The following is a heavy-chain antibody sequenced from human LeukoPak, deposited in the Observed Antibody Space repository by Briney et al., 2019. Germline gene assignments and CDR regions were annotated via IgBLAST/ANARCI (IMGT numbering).Heavy chain of an antibody. D-gene: IGHD1-7*01. Sequence: ASVKVSCKASGYTFTNYYIHWVRQAPGQGLEWMGGIIPIFGTANYAQKFQGRVTITTDESTSTAYMELSSLRSEDTAVYYCARSRPNGNYAVYYYYYYMDVWGKGTTVTVSS. CDR1: GYTFTNYY. CDR2: IIPIFGTA. CDR3: ARSRPNGNYAVYYYYYYMDV. V-gene: IGHV1-69*05. J-gene: IGHJ6*03.